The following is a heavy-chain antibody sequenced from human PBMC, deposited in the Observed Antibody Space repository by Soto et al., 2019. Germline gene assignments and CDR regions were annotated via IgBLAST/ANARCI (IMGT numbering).Heavy chain of an antibody. Sequence: QLQLQESGPGLVKPSETLSLTCTVSGGSISSSSYYWGWIRQPPGKGLEWIGSIYYSGSTYYNPSLKSRVTISVDTSKNQFSLKLSSVTAADTAVYYCAVPNPTTVRGGEEDYWGQGTLVTVSS. D-gene: IGHD3-10*01. CDR2: IYYSGST. CDR3: AVPNPTTVRGGEEDY. CDR1: GGSISSSSYY. J-gene: IGHJ4*02. V-gene: IGHV4-39*01.